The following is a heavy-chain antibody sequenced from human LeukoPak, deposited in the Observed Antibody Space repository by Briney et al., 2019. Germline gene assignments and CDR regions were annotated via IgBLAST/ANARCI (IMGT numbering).Heavy chain of an antibody. J-gene: IGHJ4*02. Sequence: ASVKVSCKASGYSFTTYGITWVRQAPGQGLEWMGWISPYGGATQYAQNLQDRVSMTTDTSTNTAHIEVRSLKSDDTAIYYCARDTDWTVDYWGQGTLVTVSS. D-gene: IGHD3-9*01. V-gene: IGHV1-18*01. CDR3: ARDTDWTVDY. CDR1: GYSFTTYG. CDR2: ISPYGGAT.